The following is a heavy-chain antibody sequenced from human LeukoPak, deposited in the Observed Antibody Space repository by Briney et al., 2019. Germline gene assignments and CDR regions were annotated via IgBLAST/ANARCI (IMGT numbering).Heavy chain of an antibody. J-gene: IGHJ4*02. CDR2: ISDNSAYI. V-gene: IGHV3-21*01. CDR3: ARDHYDYVWGSYRRYYFDY. CDR1: GFIFNTYS. Sequence: GGSLRLSCAASGFIFNTYSMNWVRQAPGKGLEWVSSISDNSAYISYADSVKGRFTVSRDNSKNTLFLQMNSLRAEDTAVYYCARDHYDYVWGSYRRYYFDYWGQGTLVTVSS. D-gene: IGHD3-16*02.